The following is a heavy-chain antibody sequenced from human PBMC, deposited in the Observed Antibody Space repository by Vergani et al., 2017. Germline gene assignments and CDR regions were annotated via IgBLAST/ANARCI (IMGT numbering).Heavy chain of an antibody. CDR1: GFTFSSYA. D-gene: IGHD3/OR15-3a*01. Sequence: EVQLLESGGGLVQPGGSLRLSCAASGFTFSSYAMSWVRQAPGKGLEWGSAISGSGGSTYYADSVKGRFTISRDNSKNTLYLQMNSLRAEDTAVYYCARVVDPFYYYYMDVWGKGTTVTVSS. V-gene: IGHV3-23*01. J-gene: IGHJ6*03. CDR2: ISGSGGST. CDR3: ARVVDPFYYYYMDV.